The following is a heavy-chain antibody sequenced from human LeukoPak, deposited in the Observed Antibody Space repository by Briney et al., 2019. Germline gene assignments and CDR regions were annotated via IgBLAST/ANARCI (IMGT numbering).Heavy chain of an antibody. CDR3: ARESSGWYPR. Sequence: PGGSLRLSCVASGFTFGKYWMSWVRQAPGKGLEWVANIKLDGSEKNYVDSVKGRFTISRDNAKNSLYLQMNSLRAEDTAVYYCARESSGWYPRWGQGTLVTVSS. D-gene: IGHD6-19*01. CDR1: GFTFGKYW. CDR2: IKLDGSEK. J-gene: IGHJ4*02. V-gene: IGHV3-7*01.